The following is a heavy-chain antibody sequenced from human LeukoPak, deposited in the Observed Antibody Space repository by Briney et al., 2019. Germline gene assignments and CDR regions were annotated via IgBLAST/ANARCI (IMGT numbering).Heavy chain of an antibody. CDR2: ISRSGSTK. Sequence: GGSLRLSCAASGFIFSVYEMTWVRQAPGKGLEWVSYISRSGSTKYYADSVKGRFTISRDNAQNSLYLQMNSLRDEDTAVYYCARWGTAVAGTLGGEYFQHWGQGTLVTVSS. CDR1: GFIFSVYE. CDR3: ARWGTAVAGTLGGEYFQH. J-gene: IGHJ1*01. D-gene: IGHD6-19*01. V-gene: IGHV3-48*03.